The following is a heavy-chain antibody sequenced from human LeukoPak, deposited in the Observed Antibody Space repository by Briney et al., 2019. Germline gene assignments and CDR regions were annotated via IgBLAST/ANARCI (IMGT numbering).Heavy chain of an antibody. CDR2: ISAYNGNT. CDR1: GYTFTSFG. Sequence: ASVKVSCKASGYTFTSFGISWVRQAPGQGLEWMGWISAYNGNTNYAQKLQGRVTMTTDTSTSTAYMELRSLRSDDTAVYYCARLRSSLNWFDPWGQGTLVTVSS. CDR3: ARLRSSLNWFDP. D-gene: IGHD6-13*01. J-gene: IGHJ5*02. V-gene: IGHV1-18*01.